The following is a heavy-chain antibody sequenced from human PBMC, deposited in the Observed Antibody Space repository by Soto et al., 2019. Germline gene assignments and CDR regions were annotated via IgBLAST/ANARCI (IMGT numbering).Heavy chain of an antibody. CDR3: ARRAATNYYYFYYALDV. V-gene: IGHV3-11*01. D-gene: IGHD2-15*01. Sequence: PGGSLRLSCAASGFTFSDYYMSWIRQAPGKGLEWVAYISSDGSTIYYADSVKGRFTISRDNAKTSLYLQMNSLRVDDTAVYYCARRAATNYYYFYYALDVWGRGTTVTVSS. CDR2: ISSDGSTI. CDR1: GFTFSDYY. J-gene: IGHJ6*02.